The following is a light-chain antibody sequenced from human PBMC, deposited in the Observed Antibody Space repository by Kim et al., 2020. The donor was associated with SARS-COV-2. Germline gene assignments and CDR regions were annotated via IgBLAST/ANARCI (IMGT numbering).Light chain of an antibody. V-gene: IGLV3-1*01. CDR2: QDT. J-gene: IGLJ2*01. Sequence: SYELTQPPSVSVSPGQTASITCSGDKLGNKDVCWYQQKPGQSPVLVIYQDTKRPSGIPERFSGSNSGNATTLTISGTQAMDEADYYCQAWDSRDVVFGGGTQLTVL. CDR1: KLGNKD. CDR3: QAWDSRDVV.